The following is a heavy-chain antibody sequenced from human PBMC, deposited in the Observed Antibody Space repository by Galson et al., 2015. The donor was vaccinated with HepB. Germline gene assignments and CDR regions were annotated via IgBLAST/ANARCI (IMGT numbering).Heavy chain of an antibody. CDR2: TYYRSKWYN. CDR1: GDSVSTNIVA. Sequence: CAISGDSVSTNIVAWNWIRQSPSRGLEWLGRTYYRSKWYNDYAVSVQSRITINPDTSRNQFSLQLNSVTPEDTGVYYCTRVRYLARGMDVWGQGTTVTVSS. CDR3: TRVRYLARGMDV. V-gene: IGHV6-1*01. D-gene: IGHD3-9*01. J-gene: IGHJ6*02.